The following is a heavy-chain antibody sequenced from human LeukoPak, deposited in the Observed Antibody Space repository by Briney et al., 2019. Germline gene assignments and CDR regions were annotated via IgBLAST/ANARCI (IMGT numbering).Heavy chain of an antibody. J-gene: IGHJ5*02. D-gene: IGHD6-19*01. CDR1: GYTFTSYA. CDR2: INAANGNT. V-gene: IGHV1-3*01. CDR3: ARGAPIRVAVAATFDP. Sequence: ASVKVSCKASGYTFTSYAMHWVRQTPGQRLEWMGWINAANGNTQYSQKFQGRVTITRDTSASTAYMELSSLRSEDTAVYYCARGAPIRVAVAATFDPWGQGTLVTVPS.